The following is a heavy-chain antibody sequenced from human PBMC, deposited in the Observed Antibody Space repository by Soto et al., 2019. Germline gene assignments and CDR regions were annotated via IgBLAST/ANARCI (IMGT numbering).Heavy chain of an antibody. D-gene: IGHD1-20*01. CDR3: ARGGPYDWDYYVY. J-gene: IGHJ4*02. CDR2: IYYSGST. CDR1: GGSIRSYY. Sequence: PSETLSLTCSVSGGSIRSYYWSWIRQPPGKGLELIGYIYYSGSTNYNPSLKSRVTLSVDTSKNQVSLKLSSVTAADTAVYYCARGGPYDWDYYVYWGQGTLVTVSS. V-gene: IGHV4-59*01.